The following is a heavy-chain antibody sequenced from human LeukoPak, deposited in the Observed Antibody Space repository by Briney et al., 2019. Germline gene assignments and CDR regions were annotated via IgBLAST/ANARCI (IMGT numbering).Heavy chain of an antibody. J-gene: IGHJ4*02. CDR2: ISAYNGNT. CDR1: GYTFTSYG. V-gene: IGHV1-18*01. CDR3: VRDVCSSTSCYYPPRVGFDY. Sequence: ASVKVSCKASGYTFTSYGISWVRQAPGQGLEWMGWISAYNGNTNYAQKLQGRVTMTTDTSTSTAYMELRSLRSDDTAVYYCVRDVCSSTSCYYPPRVGFDYWGQGTLVTVSS. D-gene: IGHD2-2*01.